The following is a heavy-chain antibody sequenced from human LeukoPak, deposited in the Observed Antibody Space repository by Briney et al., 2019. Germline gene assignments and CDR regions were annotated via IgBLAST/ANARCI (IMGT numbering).Heavy chain of an antibody. CDR3: ARLRGHYYDSSGYYNGYFQH. J-gene: IGHJ1*01. D-gene: IGHD3-22*01. CDR1: GGTFSSYA. V-gene: IGHV1-69*13. CDR2: IIPIFGTA. Sequence: SVKVSCTASGGTFSSYAISWVRQAPGQGLEWMGGIIPIFGTANYAQKFQGRVTITADESTSTAYMELSSLRSEDTAVYYCARLRGHYYDSSGYYNGYFQHWGQGTLVTVSS.